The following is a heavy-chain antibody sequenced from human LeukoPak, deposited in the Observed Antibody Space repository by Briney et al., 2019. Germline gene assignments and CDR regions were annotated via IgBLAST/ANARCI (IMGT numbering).Heavy chain of an antibody. J-gene: IGHJ3*02. CDR1: GFTFSSYS. Sequence: GGSLRLSCAASGFTFSSYSMNWVRQAPGRGVEWVGFIRSKTYGGTTQYAASVQGRFIISRDDSKSIAYLQMDSLKTEDTAVYFCSRDYDSANHIDAFGIWGQGTLVTVSP. V-gene: IGHV3-49*04. CDR3: SRDYDSANHIDAFGI. CDR2: IRSKTYGGTT. D-gene: IGHD3-10*01.